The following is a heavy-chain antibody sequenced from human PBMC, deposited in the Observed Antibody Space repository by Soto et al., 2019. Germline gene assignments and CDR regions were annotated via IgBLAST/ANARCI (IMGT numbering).Heavy chain of an antibody. D-gene: IGHD1-26*01. V-gene: IGHV3-33*01. CDR2: DASKA. J-gene: IGHJ4*02. Sequence: QVQLVESGGGVVQPGRSLRLSCAASGFTFSNYAMHWVRQAPGKALEWVAVDASKAYYAESVKGRFTISRDNSTDTLYLQMNSLRGEATAVYYCARTGSNREYWGQGDLVAVST. CDR3: ARTGSNREY. CDR1: GFTFSNYA.